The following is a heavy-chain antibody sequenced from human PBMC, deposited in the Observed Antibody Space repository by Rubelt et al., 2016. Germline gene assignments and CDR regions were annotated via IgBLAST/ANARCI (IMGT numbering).Heavy chain of an antibody. Sequence: QLQLQESGPGLVKPSETLSLTCTVSGGSISSSSYYWGWIRQPPGKGLEWIGSLYYSWSTYYNPSRKSRVTISVDTSRNQFSRRLSVVTAADTAVYYCARLGEGGARWELRAPKDYWGQGTLVTVSS. CDR3: ARLGEGGARWELRAPKDY. D-gene: IGHD1-26*01. J-gene: IGHJ4*02. CDR1: GGSISSSSYY. CDR2: LYYSWST. V-gene: IGHV4-39*01.